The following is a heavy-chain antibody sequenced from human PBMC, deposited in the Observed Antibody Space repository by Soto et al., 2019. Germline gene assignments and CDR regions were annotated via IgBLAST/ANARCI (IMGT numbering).Heavy chain of an antibody. J-gene: IGHJ3*02. CDR2: INPSGCST. CDR3: VKYSSTSTRAFDI. CDR1: GYTFTSYY. Sequence: ASVKVSCKASGYTFTSYYMHWVRQAPGQGLEGMGIINPSGCSTRYVQKFQGRVTMTRDTSTSTVYMELTSLRSEGTAVYYCVKYSSTSTRAFDIWGQGTMVTVSS. D-gene: IGHD6-13*01. V-gene: IGHV1-46*01.